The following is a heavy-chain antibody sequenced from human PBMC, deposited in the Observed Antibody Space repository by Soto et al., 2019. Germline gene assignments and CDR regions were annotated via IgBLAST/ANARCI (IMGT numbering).Heavy chain of an antibody. CDR1: GGSISSYY. J-gene: IGHJ4*02. CDR2: IYYSGST. CDR3: ARDEDSGYYYYDY. V-gene: IGHV4-59*01. Sequence: SETLSLSCTVSGGSISSYYWSWIRQPPGKGLEWIGYIYYSGSTNYNPSLKSRVTISVDTSKNQFSLKLRSVTAADTAVYYCARDEDSGYYYYDYWGQGTPVTVSS. D-gene: IGHD3-22*01.